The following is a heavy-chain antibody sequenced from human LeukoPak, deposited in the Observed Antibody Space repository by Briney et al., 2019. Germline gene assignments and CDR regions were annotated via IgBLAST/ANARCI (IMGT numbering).Heavy chain of an antibody. D-gene: IGHD3-10*01. CDR3: ARGDRLLWFGELTISRIHNWFDP. CDR1: GGSFSDYY. J-gene: IGHJ5*02. V-gene: IGHV4-34*01. Sequence: KPSETLSLTCAVYGGSFSDYYWSWIRQPPGKGLEWIGEINHSGSTNYNPFLKSRVTISVDTSKNQFSLKLSSVTAADTAVYYCARGDRLLWFGELTISRIHNWFDPWGQGTLVTVSS. CDR2: INHSGST.